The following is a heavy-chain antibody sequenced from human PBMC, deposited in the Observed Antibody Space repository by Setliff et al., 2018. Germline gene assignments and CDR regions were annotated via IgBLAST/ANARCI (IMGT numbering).Heavy chain of an antibody. CDR2: INSSVGRA. CDR3: ARAGSAPARRMGVFEY. J-gene: IGHJ4*02. Sequence: ASVKVSCKASGYAFINFYMYWVRQAPGQELEWMGIINSSVGRANYAPQFQGRITMTRDTSTNTVYMELSRLQSNDTAVYYCARAGSAPARRMGVFEYCGQGTLVTVSS. D-gene: IGHD6-13*01. CDR1: GYAFINFY. V-gene: IGHV1-46*01.